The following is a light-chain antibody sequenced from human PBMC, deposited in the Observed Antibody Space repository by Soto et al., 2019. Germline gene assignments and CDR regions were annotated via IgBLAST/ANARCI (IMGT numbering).Light chain of an antibody. CDR3: QQYNNWPIT. Sequence: DIHLTQSPSLLSASVGDRVTITCRASQGISQYVAWYQQKPGKAPKLLIYTATVLQGGVPSRFSGTGSGTEFILTISSLQPEDFEVYYCQQYNNWPITFGQGTRLEIK. J-gene: IGKJ5*01. CDR2: TAT. CDR1: QGISQY. V-gene: IGKV1-9*01.